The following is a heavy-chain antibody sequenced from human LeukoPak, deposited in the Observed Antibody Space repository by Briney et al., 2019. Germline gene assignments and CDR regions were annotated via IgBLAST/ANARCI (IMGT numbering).Heavy chain of an antibody. CDR1: GFSFSSYS. CDR3: ARTNGLGLDY. Sequence: PGESLRLSCAASGFSFSSYSMNWVRQAPGKGLEWVSSITTTSTYIYYADSVKGRFTISRDNAKNSLYLQMNNLRAEDAAVYYCARTNGLGLDYWGQGSLVTVSS. D-gene: IGHD2-8*01. CDR2: ITTTSTYI. V-gene: IGHV3-21*01. J-gene: IGHJ4*02.